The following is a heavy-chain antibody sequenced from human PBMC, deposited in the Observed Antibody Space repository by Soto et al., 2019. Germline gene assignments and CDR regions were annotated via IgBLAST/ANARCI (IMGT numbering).Heavy chain of an antibody. V-gene: IGHV3-30-3*01. J-gene: IGHJ1*01. CDR2: ISYDGSNK. CDR3: ARDLSPYNWNYAEYFQH. CDR1: GFTFSSYA. D-gene: IGHD1-7*01. Sequence: QVQLVESGGGVVQPGRSLRLSCAASGFTFSSYAMHWVRQAPGKGLEWVAVISYDGSNKYYADSVKGRFTISRDNSKNTLYLQMNSLRAEDTAVYYCARDLSPYNWNYAEYFQHWGQGTLVTVSS.